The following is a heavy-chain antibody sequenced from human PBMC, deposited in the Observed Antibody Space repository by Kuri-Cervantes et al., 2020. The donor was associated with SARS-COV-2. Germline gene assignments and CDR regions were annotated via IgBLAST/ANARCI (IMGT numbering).Heavy chain of an antibody. Sequence: ASVKVSCKASGYTFTGYYMHWVRQAPGQGLEWMGWINPNSGGTNYAQKFQGRVTMTRDTSISTAYMELSRLRSDDTAVYYCVRDFQSKSGYYYYGMDVWGQGTTVTVSS. CDR2: INPNSGGT. J-gene: IGHJ6*02. D-gene: IGHD4-11*01. V-gene: IGHV1-2*02. CDR3: VRDFQSKSGYYYYGMDV. CDR1: GYTFTGYY.